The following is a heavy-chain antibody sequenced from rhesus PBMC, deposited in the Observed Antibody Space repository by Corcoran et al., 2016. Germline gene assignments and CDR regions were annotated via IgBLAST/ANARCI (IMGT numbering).Heavy chain of an antibody. CDR3: AKSGEPIAPVDF. V-gene: IGHV4S12*01. Sequence: QVQLQESGPGVVKPSETLSLTCAVSGGSISSGYYYWTWFRQPPGKGLEWIGGIFSNSDSNTSNPSIKSLVTISKDTSKNPFSQTMTSVTAADTAVYFCAKSGEPIAPVDFWGQGVLVTVSS. J-gene: IGHJ4*01. CDR1: GGSISSGYYY. D-gene: IGHD1-44*01. CDR2: IFSNSDSN.